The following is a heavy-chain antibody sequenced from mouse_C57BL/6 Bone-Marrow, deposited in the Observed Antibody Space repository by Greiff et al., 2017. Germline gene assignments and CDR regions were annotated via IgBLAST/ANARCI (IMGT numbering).Heavy chain of an antibody. J-gene: IGHJ3*01. CDR1: GFTFSSYA. V-gene: IGHV5-9-1*02. CDR2: ISSGGDYI. Sequence: EVQLVESGEGLVKPGGSLKLSWAASGFTFSSYAMSWVRQTPEKRLEWVAYISSGGDYIYYADTVKGRFTSSRDNARNTLYLQMSSLKSEDTAMYYCTRGATTVVGAYWGQGTLVTVSA. D-gene: IGHD1-1*01. CDR3: TRGATTVVGAY.